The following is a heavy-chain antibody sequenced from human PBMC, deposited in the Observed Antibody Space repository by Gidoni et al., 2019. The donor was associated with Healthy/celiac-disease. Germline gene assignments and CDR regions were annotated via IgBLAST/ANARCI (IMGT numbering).Heavy chain of an antibody. J-gene: IGHJ4*02. CDR2: ISGSGGST. D-gene: IGHD4-4*01. CDR3: AKDRPSEFQVTSYYFDY. CDR1: GFTFSSYA. Sequence: EVQLVESGGGLVQPGGSLRLSCAASGFTFSSYAMSWVRQAPGKGLGWVSAISGSGGSTYYADSVKGRFTISRDNSKNTLYLQMNSLRAEDTAVYYCAKDRPSEFQVTSYYFDYWGQGTLVTVSS. V-gene: IGHV3-23*04.